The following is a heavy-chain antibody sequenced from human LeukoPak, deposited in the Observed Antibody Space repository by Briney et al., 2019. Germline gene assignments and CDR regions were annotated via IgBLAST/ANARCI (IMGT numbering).Heavy chain of an antibody. CDR2: ISVYSGNT. Sequence: GASVKVSCKASGYTLTSYGISWVRQAPGQGLEWMGWISVYSGNTNYAQKLQGRVTLTTDTSTSTAYMELGGLRSDDTAVYYCARDADGVIDYWGQGTLVTVSS. J-gene: IGHJ4*02. CDR1: GYTLTSYG. V-gene: IGHV1-18*01. CDR3: ARDADGVIDY. D-gene: IGHD3-10*01.